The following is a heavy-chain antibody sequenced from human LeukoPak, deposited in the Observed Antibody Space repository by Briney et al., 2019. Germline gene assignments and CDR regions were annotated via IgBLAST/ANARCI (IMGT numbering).Heavy chain of an antibody. CDR3: ARHPGIYAE. CDR2: IFADGTT. V-gene: IGHV3-53*01. Sequence: GGSLRLSCAASGFTVRGNHMSWVRQAPGKGLEWVSIIFADGTTSYTDSVKGRFAISRDNSRNTLYFQMNTLRAEDTAVYYCARHPGIYAEWGQGILVTVSS. J-gene: IGHJ4*02. D-gene: IGHD5/OR15-5a*01. CDR1: GFTVRGNH.